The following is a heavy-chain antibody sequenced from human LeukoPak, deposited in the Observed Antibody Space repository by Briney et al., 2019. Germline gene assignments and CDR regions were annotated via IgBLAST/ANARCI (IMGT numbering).Heavy chain of an antibody. CDR1: GASINTYY. V-gene: IGHV4-59*08. Sequence: PSETLSLTCTVSGASINTYYWSWIRQPPGKGLEWIGYICYSGSTNYNPSLKSRVTISVDTSKNQFSLKLSSVTAADTAVYYCARRGSLAHFDYWGQGTLVTVSS. J-gene: IGHJ4*02. D-gene: IGHD1-26*01. CDR3: ARRGSLAHFDY. CDR2: ICYSGST.